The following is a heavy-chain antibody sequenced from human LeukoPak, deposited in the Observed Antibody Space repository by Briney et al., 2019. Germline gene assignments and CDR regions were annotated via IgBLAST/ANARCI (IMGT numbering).Heavy chain of an antibody. CDR2: INHSGST. CDR1: GGSFSGYY. Sequence: SETLSLTCAVYGGSFSGYYWSWIRQPPGKGLEWIGEINHSGSTNYNPSLKSRVAISVDTSKNQFSLKLSSVTAADTAVYYCARRGPTHYYYYMDVWGKGTTVTVSS. CDR3: ARRGPTHYYYYMDV. D-gene: IGHD4-17*01. J-gene: IGHJ6*03. V-gene: IGHV4-34*01.